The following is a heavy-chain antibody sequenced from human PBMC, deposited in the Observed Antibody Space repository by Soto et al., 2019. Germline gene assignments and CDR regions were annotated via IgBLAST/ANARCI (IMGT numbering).Heavy chain of an antibody. V-gene: IGHV3-21*01. D-gene: IGHD6-13*01. CDR3: ARDTRAAAGLFYYYYGLDV. J-gene: IGHJ6*02. CDR1: GFSVSSYS. CDR2: ISSSGSYI. Sequence: GGSLRLSCAASGFSVSSYSMNWVRQAPGKGLEWVSSISSSGSYIYYADSVKGRFTISRDNAKNSLYLQMNSLRAEDTAVYYCARDTRAAAGLFYYYYGLDVWAQGTTVTVS.